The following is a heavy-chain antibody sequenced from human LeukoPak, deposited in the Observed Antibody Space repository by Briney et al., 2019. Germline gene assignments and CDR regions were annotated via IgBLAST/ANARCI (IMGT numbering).Heavy chain of an antibody. CDR2: IYYSGST. J-gene: IGHJ3*02. Sequence: SETLSLTCAVYGGSFSGYYWSWIRQPPGKGLEWIGFIYYSGSTNYNPSLKSRVTISVDTSKNQFSLKLSSVTAADTAVYYCATAGLSDYDSSGEDAFDIWGQGTMVTVSS. D-gene: IGHD3-22*01. CDR3: ATAGLSDYDSSGEDAFDI. CDR1: GGSFSGYY. V-gene: IGHV4-59*01.